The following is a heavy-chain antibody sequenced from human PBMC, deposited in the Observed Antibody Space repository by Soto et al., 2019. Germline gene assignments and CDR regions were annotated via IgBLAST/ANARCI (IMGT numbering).Heavy chain of an antibody. CDR3: VREYFGESI. V-gene: IGHV3-48*03. Sequence: PGGSPRISCSAPGFSFRSYSMNWVRQAPGKGLEWVSHISSSGRATYYADSVRGRFTISRDSAANSLYLQMNSLRAEDTAIYYCVREYFGESIWGLGTLVTVSS. CDR1: GFSFRSYS. D-gene: IGHD3-10*01. J-gene: IGHJ1*01. CDR2: ISSSGRAT.